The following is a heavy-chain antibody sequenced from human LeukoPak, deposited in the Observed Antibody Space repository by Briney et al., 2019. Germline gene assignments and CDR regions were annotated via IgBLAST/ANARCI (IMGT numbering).Heavy chain of an antibody. V-gene: IGHV4-4*02. CDR3: ARASHDYGDYSHFDY. D-gene: IGHD4-17*01. CDR2: IYHSGST. J-gene: IGHJ4*02. Sequence: SETLSLTCAVSGGSISSRNWWSWVRQPPGKGLEWIGEIYHSGSTNYNPSLKTRVTISVDKSRNQFSLKLSSVTAADTAVYYCARASHDYGDYSHFDYWGQGTLVTVSS. CDR1: GGSISSRNW.